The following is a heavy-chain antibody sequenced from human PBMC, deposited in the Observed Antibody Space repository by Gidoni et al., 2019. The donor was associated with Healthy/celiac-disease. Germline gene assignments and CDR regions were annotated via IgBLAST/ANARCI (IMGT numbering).Heavy chain of an antibody. D-gene: IGHD3-16*01. J-gene: IGHJ3*02. Sequence: QVQLQESGTGLVKPSETLSLTCTVSGGPISSYYWSWIRQPPGKGLAWIGYIYYSGSTNYNPSHKRRVTISVDTSKNQFSLKLSSVTAADTAVYYCARDVGAFDIWGQGTMVTVSS. CDR1: GGPISSYY. CDR2: IYYSGST. V-gene: IGHV4-59*01. CDR3: ARDVGAFDI.